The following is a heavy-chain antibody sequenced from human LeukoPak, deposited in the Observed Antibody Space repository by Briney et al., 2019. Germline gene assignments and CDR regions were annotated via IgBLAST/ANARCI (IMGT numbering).Heavy chain of an antibody. CDR3: ARDPGTRGEGVVYGSGTLDY. CDR2: INPSGGDT. D-gene: IGHD3-10*01. V-gene: IGHV1-46*01. J-gene: IGHJ4*02. Sequence: ASVKVSCKASGYTFTSYYMHWVRQAPGQGLEWMGIINPSGGDTSYAQKFQGRVSMTWDTSTSTVYVELSSLRYEDTAVYFCARDPGTRGEGVVYGSGTLDYWGQGTLVTVSS. CDR1: GYTFTSYY.